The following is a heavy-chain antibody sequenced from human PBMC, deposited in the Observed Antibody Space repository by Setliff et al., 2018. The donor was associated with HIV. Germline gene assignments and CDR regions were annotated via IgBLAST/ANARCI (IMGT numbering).Heavy chain of an antibody. V-gene: IGHV3-73*01. CDR2: IRSKANNYAT. Sequence: GGSLRLSCAASGFSNSALHWVRQAPGKGLEWVGRIRSKANNYATEYGASVKGRFIISRDDSKNMAYLQMNSLRTEDTAIYYCTRHRGSFDYWCLGTLVTVSS. D-gene: IGHD1-26*01. CDR3: TRHRGSFDY. J-gene: IGHJ4*02. CDR1: GFSNSA.